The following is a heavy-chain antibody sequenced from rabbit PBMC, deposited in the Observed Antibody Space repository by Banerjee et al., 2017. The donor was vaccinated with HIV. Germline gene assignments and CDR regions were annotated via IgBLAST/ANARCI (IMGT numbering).Heavy chain of an antibody. J-gene: IGHJ4*01. Sequence: QSLEESGGDLVKPEGSLTLTCTASGFSFSNSYDMCWVRQAPGKGLEWIACINTSSGNTVYASWAKGRFTISKTSSTTVALQMTSLTAADTATYFCARDLAGAIGWNYNLWGPGTLVTVS. CDR2: INTSSGNT. CDR1: GFSFSNSYD. CDR3: ARDLAGAIGWNYNL. D-gene: IGHD4-1*01. V-gene: IGHV1S40*01.